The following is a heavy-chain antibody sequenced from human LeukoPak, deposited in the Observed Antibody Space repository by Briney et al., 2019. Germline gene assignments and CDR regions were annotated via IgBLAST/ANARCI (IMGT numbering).Heavy chain of an antibody. CDR1: GGSFSGYY. D-gene: IGHD2-2*01. V-gene: IGHV4-34*01. CDR3: ARPPKDIVVVPARRNWFDP. J-gene: IGHJ5*02. Sequence: SETLSLTCAVYGGSFSGYYWSWIRQPPGKGLEWIGEINHSGSTNHNPSLKSRVTISVDTSKNQFSLKLSSVTAADTAVYYCARPPKDIVVVPARRNWFDPWGQGTLVTVSS. CDR2: INHSGST.